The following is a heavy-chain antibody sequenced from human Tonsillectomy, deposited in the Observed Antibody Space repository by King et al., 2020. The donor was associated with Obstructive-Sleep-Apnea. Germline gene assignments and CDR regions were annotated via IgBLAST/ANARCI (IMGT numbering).Heavy chain of an antibody. J-gene: IGHJ5*02. Sequence: VPLVESGGGLVKPGGSLRLSCAASGFTFSHAWMSWVRQAPGKGLEWVGRIKNKTDDGTTDYAAPVKGRFTISRDDSKSTLYLQMNSLKTEDTAVYYCTTLPLLRTRENSWFAPWGQGTLVTVSS. CDR3: TTLPLLRTRENSWFAP. CDR1: GFTFSHAW. V-gene: IGHV3-15*01. CDR2: IKNKTDDGTT. D-gene: IGHD3-22*01.